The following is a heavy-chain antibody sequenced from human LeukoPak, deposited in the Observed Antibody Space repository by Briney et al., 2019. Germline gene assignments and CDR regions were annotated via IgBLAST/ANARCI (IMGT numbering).Heavy chain of an antibody. CDR1: GFTFSNYG. V-gene: IGHV3-30*02. CDR2: IRYDGSNK. D-gene: IGHD5/OR15-5a*01. Sequence: GGSLRLSCAASGFTFSNYGMHWVRQAPGKGLEWVAFIRYDGSNKYYADSVKGRFTISRDNYKNTLYLQMNSLRAEDTAVYYCAKGLRLGWYFDYWGQGTLVSVPS. CDR3: AKGLRLGWYFDY. J-gene: IGHJ4*02.